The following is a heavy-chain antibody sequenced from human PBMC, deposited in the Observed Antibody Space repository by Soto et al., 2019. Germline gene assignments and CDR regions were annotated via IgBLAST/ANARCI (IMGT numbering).Heavy chain of an antibody. D-gene: IGHD6-19*01. V-gene: IGHV4-4*02. CDR3: SRRAGWYAIHA. Sequence: QVQLQESGPGLVKPSGTLSLTCAVSGDSVSSPYYWCWVRQSPGKGLEWIGEVFHTGTTSYNPSLRGRVTISMGKSINQFSLDLRSVPAADTAVYFCSRRAGWYAIHAWGPGTLVIVSS. J-gene: IGHJ5*02. CDR2: VFHTGTT. CDR1: GDSVSSPYY.